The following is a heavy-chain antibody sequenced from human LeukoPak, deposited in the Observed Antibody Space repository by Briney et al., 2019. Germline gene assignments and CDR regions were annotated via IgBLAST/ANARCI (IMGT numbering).Heavy chain of an antibody. CDR1: GFTFSSYA. CDR3: GKPPSGYSYGPGYYFDY. D-gene: IGHD5-18*01. Sequence: GGSLRLSCAASGFTFSSYAMSWVRQAPGKRLEWVSAISGGGGSTYYADSVKGRLTISRDNFKNTLYLQMNSLRAEDTAVYYCGKPPSGYSYGPGYYFDYWGQGTLVTVSS. CDR2: ISGGGGST. V-gene: IGHV3-23*01. J-gene: IGHJ4*02.